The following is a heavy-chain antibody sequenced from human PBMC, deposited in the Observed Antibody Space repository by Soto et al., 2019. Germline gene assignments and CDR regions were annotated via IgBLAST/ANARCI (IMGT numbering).Heavy chain of an antibody. CDR2: VNTDGSAT. V-gene: IGHV3-74*01. CDR1: GFPFSRSF. J-gene: IGHJ3*02. CDR3: TTRTLRFLEWLYHGLDAFDI. Sequence: GGSLRLSCAASGFPFSRSFMHWVRQAPGKGLVWVARVNTDGSATVYAGSVKGRFTISRGDSKNTLYLQMNSLKTEDTAVYYCTTRTLRFLEWLYHGLDAFDIWGQGTMVTV. D-gene: IGHD3-3*01.